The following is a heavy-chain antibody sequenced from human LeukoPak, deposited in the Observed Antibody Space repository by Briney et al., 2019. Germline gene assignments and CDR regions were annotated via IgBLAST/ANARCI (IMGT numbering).Heavy chain of an antibody. CDR3: ARGSTGPFDY. CDR1: GGSISSYY. J-gene: IGHJ4*02. D-gene: IGHD3-10*01. V-gene: IGHV4-59*08. Sequence: PSETLSLTCTVSGGSISSYYWSWIRQPPGKGLEWIGYIYYSGSTNYNPSLKSRVTISVDTSKNQFSLKLSSVTAADTAVYYCARGSTGPFDYWGQGTLLTVSS. CDR2: IYYSGST.